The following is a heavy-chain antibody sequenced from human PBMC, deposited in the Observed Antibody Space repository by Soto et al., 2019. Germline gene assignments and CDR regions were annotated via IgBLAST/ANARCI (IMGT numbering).Heavy chain of an antibody. V-gene: IGHV4-39*01. Sequence: PSETLSHTCTVSCVSIRSSSYYWVVTRQPPGKALEWIGSMYYSGSTYYNPYHKSRVTISVDTSKNPFSLKLSSVTAADTAVYSCARHGDPYYYYGMDVWGQGTTVTVSS. CDR3: ARHGDPYYYYGMDV. CDR2: MYYSGST. J-gene: IGHJ6*02. D-gene: IGHD7-27*01. CDR1: CVSIRSSSYY.